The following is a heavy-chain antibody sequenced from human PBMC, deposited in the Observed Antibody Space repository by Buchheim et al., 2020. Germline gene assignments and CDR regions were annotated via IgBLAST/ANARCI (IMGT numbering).Heavy chain of an antibody. Sequence: EVQLVESGGGLVQPGGSLRLSCAASGFTFSSYCLSWVRQAPGKGLEWVANRKQHGSEKSNVDSVKGRLTIFRDNAKNSLYFQMNSLRAEDTAVYYCAREGITIFGVVKGYDYWGQGTL. CDR2: RKQHGSEK. CDR3: AREGITIFGVVKGYDY. D-gene: IGHD3-3*01. V-gene: IGHV3-7*01. J-gene: IGHJ4*02. CDR1: GFTFSSYC.